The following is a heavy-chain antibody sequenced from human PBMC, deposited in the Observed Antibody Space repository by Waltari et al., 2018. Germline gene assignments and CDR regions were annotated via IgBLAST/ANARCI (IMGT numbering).Heavy chain of an antibody. CDR1: GFSFSRFW. Sequence: EVQLVESGGGLVQPGGSLGLSCAASGFSFSRFWMAWVRQAPGKGLEWVANIKQDGSEEYYVDSVKGRFTISKDNAKNSLYLQMNSLRAEDTAVYFCARERRGQSGWYYFDFWGQGSLVTVSS. CDR2: IKQDGSEE. J-gene: IGHJ4*02. D-gene: IGHD6-19*01. V-gene: IGHV3-7*01. CDR3: ARERRGQSGWYYFDF.